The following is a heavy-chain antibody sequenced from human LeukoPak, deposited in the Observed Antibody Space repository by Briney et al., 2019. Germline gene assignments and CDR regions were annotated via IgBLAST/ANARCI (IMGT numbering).Heavy chain of an antibody. V-gene: IGHV4-59*01. J-gene: IGHJ4*02. CDR1: GGSISSYY. CDR2: IYYSGST. D-gene: IGHD4-17*01. Sequence: SETLSLTCTVSGGSISSYYWSWIRQPPGKGLEWIGYIYYSGSTNYNPSLKSRVTISVDTSKNQFSLKLSSVTAAGTAVYYCARDGASLDGDYYFDYWGQGTLVTVSS. CDR3: ARDGASLDGDYYFDY.